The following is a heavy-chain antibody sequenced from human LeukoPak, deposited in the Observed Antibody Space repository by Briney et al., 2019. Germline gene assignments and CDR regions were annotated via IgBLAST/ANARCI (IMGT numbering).Heavy chain of an antibody. CDR2: IYDTGST. J-gene: IGHJ4*02. CDR1: GGSISSHY. D-gene: IGHD3-22*01. Sequence: PSETLSLTCTVSGGSISSHYWSWIRQSPGKGLEWIGYIYDTGSTNYNPSLKSRVTISVDMSKNQFSLKLTSVTAADTAVYFCAGTFYYDNSGYFRFDYWGQGTLVTVSS. V-gene: IGHV4-59*08. CDR3: AGTFYYDNSGYFRFDY.